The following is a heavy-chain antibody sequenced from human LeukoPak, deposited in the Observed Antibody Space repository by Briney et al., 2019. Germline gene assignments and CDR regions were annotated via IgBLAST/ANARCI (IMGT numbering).Heavy chain of an antibody. Sequence: PGGSLRLSCAASGFTFSSYWMSWVRQAPGKGLEWVGFLQYDGTEKYYADSVRGRFTISRDNSKNTLYLQMDSLRAEDTAVYYCARESSSIAIGTLDFWGQGTLVIVSS. V-gene: IGHV3-30*02. J-gene: IGHJ4*02. CDR3: ARESSSIAIGTLDF. CDR1: GFTFSSYW. CDR2: LQYDGTEK. D-gene: IGHD6-13*01.